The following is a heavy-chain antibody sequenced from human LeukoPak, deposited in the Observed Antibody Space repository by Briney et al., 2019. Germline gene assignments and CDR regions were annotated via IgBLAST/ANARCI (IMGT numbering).Heavy chain of an antibody. Sequence: SETLSLTCAVYGGSFSGYYWSWIRQPPGKGLEWIGEINHSGSTNYNPSLKSRVTRSVDTSKNQFSLKLSSVTAADTAVYYCARGNYGGTFDYWGQGTLVTVSS. CDR3: ARGNYGGTFDY. CDR2: INHSGST. CDR1: GGSFSGYY. J-gene: IGHJ4*02. V-gene: IGHV4-34*01. D-gene: IGHD4-23*01.